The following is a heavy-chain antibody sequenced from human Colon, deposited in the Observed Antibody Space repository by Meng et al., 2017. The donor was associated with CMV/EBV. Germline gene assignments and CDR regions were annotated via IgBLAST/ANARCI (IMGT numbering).Heavy chain of an antibody. CDR3: ASPPDIVVPDNWFDP. Sequence: GGSLRLSCAASGFTFSSYPMYWVRQAPGKGLEWVASISSSSSYIYYADSLKGRFTISRDNAKNSLYLQMNSLRAEDTAVYYCASPPDIVVPDNWFDPWGQGTLVTVSS. J-gene: IGHJ5*02. V-gene: IGHV3-21*01. CDR2: ISSSSSYI. D-gene: IGHD2-2*01. CDR1: GFTFSSYP.